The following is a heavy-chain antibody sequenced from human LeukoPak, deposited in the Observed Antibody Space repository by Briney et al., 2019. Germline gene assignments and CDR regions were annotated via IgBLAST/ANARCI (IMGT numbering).Heavy chain of an antibody. CDR2: ISAYNGNT. CDR1: GYTFTSYV. Sequence: ASVKVSCKASGYTFTSYVISWVRQAPGQGLEWMGWISAYNGNTNYAQKLQGRVTMTTDTSTSTAYMELRSLRSDDTTVYYCARDPLQWLAEGSYFDYWGQGTLVTVSS. J-gene: IGHJ4*02. D-gene: IGHD6-19*01. V-gene: IGHV1-18*01. CDR3: ARDPLQWLAEGSYFDY.